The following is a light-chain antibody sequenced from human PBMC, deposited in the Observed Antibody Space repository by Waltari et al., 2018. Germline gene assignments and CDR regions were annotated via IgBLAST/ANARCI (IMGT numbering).Light chain of an antibody. CDR2: GAS. CDR3: QQRSNWRST. Sequence: EIVLTQSPATLSLSPGERATLSCRASQSVIDYVAWYQQKPGQAPRLLIYGASNRATSIPARFSGSGSETDFTLTISSLEPEDFAVYYCQQRSNWRSTFGQGTRLEIK. J-gene: IGKJ5*01. V-gene: IGKV3-11*01. CDR1: QSVIDY.